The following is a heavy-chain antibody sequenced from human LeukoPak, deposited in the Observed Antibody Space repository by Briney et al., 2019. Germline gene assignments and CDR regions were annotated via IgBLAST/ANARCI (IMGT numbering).Heavy chain of an antibody. CDR2: IYYSGST. J-gene: IGHJ6*02. CDR3: AISSIAARPGMDV. Sequence: SETLSLTCTVSGGSISSSSYYWGWIRQPPGKGLEWIGSIYYSGSTYYNPSLKSRVTISVDTSKNQFSLKLSSVTAADTAVYYCAISSIAARPGMDVWGQGTTVTVSS. D-gene: IGHD6-6*01. CDR1: GGSISSSSYY. V-gene: IGHV4-39*01.